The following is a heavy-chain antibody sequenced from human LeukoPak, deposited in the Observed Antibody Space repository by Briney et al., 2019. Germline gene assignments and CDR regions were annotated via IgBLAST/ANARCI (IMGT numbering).Heavy chain of an antibody. V-gene: IGHV1-69*06. Sequence: ASVKVSCKASGGTFSSYAISWVRQAPGQGLEWMGGIIPIFGTANYAQKFQGRVTITADKSTSTAYMELSSLRSEDTAVYYCARASDTAMVDNWFDPWGQGTLVTVSS. CDR2: IIPIFGTA. J-gene: IGHJ5*02. CDR3: ARASDTAMVDNWFDP. D-gene: IGHD5-18*01. CDR1: GGTFSSYA.